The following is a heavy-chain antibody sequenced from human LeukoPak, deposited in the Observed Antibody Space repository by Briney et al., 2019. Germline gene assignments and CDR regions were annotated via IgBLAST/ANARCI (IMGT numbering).Heavy chain of an antibody. V-gene: IGHV1-46*01. CDR1: GYTFTSYY. CDR2: INPSGGST. D-gene: IGHD6-19*01. CDR3: AREDSSGWYVFDY. J-gene: IGHJ4*02. Sequence: ASVNVTCKASGYTFTSYYMHWVRQAPGQGLEWMGIINPSGGSTSYAQKFQGRVTMTRDTSTSTVYMELSSLRSEDTAVYYCAREDSSGWYVFDYWGQGTLVTVSS.